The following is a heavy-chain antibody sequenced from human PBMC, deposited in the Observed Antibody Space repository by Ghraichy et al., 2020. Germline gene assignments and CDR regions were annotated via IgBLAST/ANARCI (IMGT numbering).Heavy chain of an antibody. CDR3: AKVSDYDFWSGYRFDY. CDR2: ISGSGGST. D-gene: IGHD3-3*01. Sequence: GGSLRLSCAASGFTFSNYAMNWVRQAPGKGLEWVSTISGSGGSTYYADSVKGRFTISRDNSKNTLYLQMNSLRAEDTAVYYCAKVSDYDFWSGYRFDYWGQGTLVTVSS. J-gene: IGHJ4*02. V-gene: IGHV3-23*01. CDR1: GFTFSNYA.